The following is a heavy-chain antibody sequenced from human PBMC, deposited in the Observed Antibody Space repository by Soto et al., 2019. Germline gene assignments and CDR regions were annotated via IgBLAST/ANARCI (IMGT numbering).Heavy chain of an antibody. D-gene: IGHD5-18*01. V-gene: IGHV4-31*03. CDR3: ARDYSSYGPFDY. CDR1: GGSISSGGYY. J-gene: IGHJ4*02. Sequence: SETLSLTCTVSGGSISSGGYYWSWIRQHPGKGLEWIGHIYYSGSTYYNPSLKSRVTISVDNAKNSLYLQMNSLRAEDTAVYYCARDYSSYGPFDYWGQGTLVTSPQ. CDR2: IYYSGST.